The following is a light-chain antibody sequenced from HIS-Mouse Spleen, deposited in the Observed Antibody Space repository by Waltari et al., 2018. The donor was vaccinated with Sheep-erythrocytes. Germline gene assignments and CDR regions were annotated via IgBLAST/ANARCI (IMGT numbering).Light chain of an antibody. CDR2: DVS. CDR3: CSYAGSYNHV. CDR1: SSDVGGYNY. V-gene: IGLV2-11*01. Sequence: QSALTQPRSVSGSPGQSVTISYTGTSSDVGGYNYVSWYQQHPGKAPKLMIYDVSKRPSGVPVRFSGSKSGNTASLTISALQAEDEADYYCCSYAGSYNHVFATGTKVTVL. J-gene: IGLJ1*01.